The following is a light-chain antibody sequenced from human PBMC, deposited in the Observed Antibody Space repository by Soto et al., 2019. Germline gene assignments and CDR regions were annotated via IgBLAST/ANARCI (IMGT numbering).Light chain of an antibody. CDR1: SSDVGAYNY. Sequence: QSALTQPASVSGSPGQSITISCTGTSSDVGAYNYVSWYQQHPGKAPKLIIYDVSKRPSGVSNRFSGSKSGTSASLAISGLRSEDEADYYCAAWDDSLSGVVFGGGTKLTVL. V-gene: IGLV2-14*01. CDR2: DVS. J-gene: IGLJ2*01. CDR3: AAWDDSLSGVV.